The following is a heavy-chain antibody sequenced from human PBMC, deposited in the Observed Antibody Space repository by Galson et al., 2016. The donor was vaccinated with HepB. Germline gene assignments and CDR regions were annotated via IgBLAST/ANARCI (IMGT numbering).Heavy chain of an antibody. CDR2: IYSGGST. Sequence: SETLSLTCPVSGVSISRYYWDWIRQPPGKGLEWIGNIYSGGSTNYNPSLKSRVTILEDTSKNQFSLRLSSVTAADTAVYFCARAVLYCSGGSCSTPFDYWGQGTLVAVSS. CDR3: ARAVLYCSGGSCSTPFDY. V-gene: IGHV4-59*01. J-gene: IGHJ4*02. D-gene: IGHD2-15*01. CDR1: GVSISRYY.